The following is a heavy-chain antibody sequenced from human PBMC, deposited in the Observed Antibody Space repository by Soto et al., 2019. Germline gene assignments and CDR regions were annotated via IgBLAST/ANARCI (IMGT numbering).Heavy chain of an antibody. CDR1: GDSVSSPYY. CDR3: ARSAGWYAVHS. J-gene: IGHJ4*02. D-gene: IGHD6-19*01. Sequence: QVQLQESGPGLVKPSGTLSLTCAVSGDSVSSPYYWCWVRQPPGKGLEWIGEVFHTGTTSYNPSPMSRVTISIDKSINQFSLDLSSVTAADTAVYYCARSAGWYAVHSWGPGTLVIVSS. CDR2: VFHTGTT. V-gene: IGHV4-4*02.